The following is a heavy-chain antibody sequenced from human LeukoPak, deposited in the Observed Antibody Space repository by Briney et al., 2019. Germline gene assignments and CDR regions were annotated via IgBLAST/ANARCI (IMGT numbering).Heavy chain of an antibody. CDR3: AREIEMATSLYAFDI. V-gene: IGHV3-21*01. J-gene: IGHJ3*02. CDR1: GFTFSSYS. D-gene: IGHD5-24*01. CDR2: ISSSSSYI. Sequence: GGSLRLSCAASGFTFSSYSMNWVRQAPGKGLEWVSSISSSSSYIYYADSVKGRFTISRDNAKNSLYLQMNSLRAEDTAVYYCAREIEMATSLYAFDIWGQGTMVTVSS.